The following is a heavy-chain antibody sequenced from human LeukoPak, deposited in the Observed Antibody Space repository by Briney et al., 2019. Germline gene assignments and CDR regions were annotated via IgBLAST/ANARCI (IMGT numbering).Heavy chain of an antibody. CDR2: INHSGST. CDR1: GGSFSGYY. Sequence: SETLSLTCAVYGGSFSGYYWSWIRQPPGKGLEWIGEINHSGSTNYNPSLKSRVTISVDTSKNQFSLKLSSVAAADTAVYYCARHLFYYYYYYMDVWGKGTTVTVSS. CDR3: ARHLFYYYYYYMDV. V-gene: IGHV4-34*01. J-gene: IGHJ6*03.